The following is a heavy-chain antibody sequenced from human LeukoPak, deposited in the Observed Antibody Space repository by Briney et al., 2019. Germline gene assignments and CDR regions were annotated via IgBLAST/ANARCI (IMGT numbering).Heavy chain of an antibody. D-gene: IGHD5-12*01. CDR1: GGSISSYY. J-gene: IGHJ4*02. CDR3: AREAVATGGVDY. CDR2: IYYSGST. V-gene: IGHV4-59*01. Sequence: PSETLSLTCTVSGGSISSYYWSWIRQPPGKGLEWIGYIYYSGSTNYNPSLKSRVTISVDTSKNQFSLKLSSVTAADTALYYCAREAVATGGVDYWGQGTLVTVSS.